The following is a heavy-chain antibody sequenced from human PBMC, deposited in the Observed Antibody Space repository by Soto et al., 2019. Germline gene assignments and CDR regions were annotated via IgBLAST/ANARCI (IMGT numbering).Heavy chain of an antibody. CDR1: GGTYSPYT. CDR3: ARDWESSVSTWSFGGF. D-gene: IGHD3-16*01. V-gene: IGHV1-69*08. Sequence: QVRLVQSGAEVKKPGSSVKVSCKSSGGTYSPYTINWVRQAPGQGLEWMGRIIPFLGVTNYGLKFQARVTITADKATNTAYIALRALRFEATALYYCARDWESSVSTWSFGGFWGPGTLVTVSS. CDR2: IIPFLGVT. J-gene: IGHJ4*02.